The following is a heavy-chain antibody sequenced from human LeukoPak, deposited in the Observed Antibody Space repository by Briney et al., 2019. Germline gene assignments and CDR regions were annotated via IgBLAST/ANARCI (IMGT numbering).Heavy chain of an antibody. CDR3: AREGWAPYSTSQALGFDY. V-gene: IGHV1-46*01. CDR2: INPSGGST. Sequence: ASVKVSCKASGYTFTSYYMHWVRQAPGQGLEWMGIINPSGGSTSYAQKFQGRVTMTRDTSTSTVYMELSSLRSEDTAVYYCAREGWAPYSTSQALGFDYWGQGTPVTVSS. D-gene: IGHD6-13*01. CDR1: GYTFTSYY. J-gene: IGHJ4*02.